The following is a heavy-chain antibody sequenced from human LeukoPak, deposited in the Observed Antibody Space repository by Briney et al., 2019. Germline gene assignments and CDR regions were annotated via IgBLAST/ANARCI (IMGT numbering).Heavy chain of an antibody. CDR2: IIPIFGTA. V-gene: IGHV1-69*05. CDR1: GGTFSSYA. J-gene: IGHJ4*02. Sequence: ASVKVSCKASGGTFSSYAISWVGPAPGQGLEWMGGIIPIFGTANYAQKFQGRVTITTDESTSTAYMELSSLRSEDTAVYYCARDLYCTNGVCPGGYWGQGTLVTVSS. D-gene: IGHD2-8*01. CDR3: ARDLYCTNGVCPGGY.